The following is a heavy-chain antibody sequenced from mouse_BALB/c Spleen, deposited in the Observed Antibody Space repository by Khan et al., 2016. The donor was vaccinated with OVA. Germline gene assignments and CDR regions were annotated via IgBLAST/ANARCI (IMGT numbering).Heavy chain of an antibody. D-gene: IGHD3-1*01. CDR2: ISYDGSD. CDR3: ARGARATYYFDY. V-gene: IGHV3-6*02. Sequence: EVQLQESGPGLVKPSQSLSLTCSVTGYSITSGYYWNWIRQFPGNKLEWMGYISYDGSDNCNPSLKNRFSITRDTSKNQFFLKLKSVTTEDTATXSCARGARATYYFDYWGQGTSLTVSS. CDR1: GYSITSGYY. J-gene: IGHJ2*03.